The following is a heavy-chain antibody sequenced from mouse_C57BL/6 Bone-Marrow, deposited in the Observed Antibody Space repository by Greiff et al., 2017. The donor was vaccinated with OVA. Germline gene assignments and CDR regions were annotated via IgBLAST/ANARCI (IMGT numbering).Heavy chain of an antibody. J-gene: IGHJ2*01. Sequence: VQLQQSGAELVKPGASVKLSCKASGYTFTRYWMHWVKQRPGQGLEWIGMIHPNSGSTNYNEKFKSKATLTVDKSSSTAYMQLSSLTSEDSAVYYCARSYYYGSSFWGQGTTLTVSS. V-gene: IGHV1-64*01. CDR3: ARSYYYGSSF. CDR1: GYTFTRYW. CDR2: IHPNSGST. D-gene: IGHD1-1*01.